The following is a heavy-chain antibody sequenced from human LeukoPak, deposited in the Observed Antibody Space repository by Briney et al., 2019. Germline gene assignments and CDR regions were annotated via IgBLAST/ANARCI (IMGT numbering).Heavy chain of an antibody. CDR3: AKGLGYCSSTSCPSWGY. V-gene: IGHV3-23*01. CDR2: ISGSGGST. CDR1: GFTFSSYA. J-gene: IGHJ4*02. D-gene: IGHD2-2*01. Sequence: PGGSLRLSCAASGFTFSSYAMSWVRQAPGKELEWVSAISGSGGSTYYADSVKGRFTISRDNSKNTLYLQMNSLRAEDTAVYYCAKGLGYCSSTSCPSWGYWGQGTLVTVSS.